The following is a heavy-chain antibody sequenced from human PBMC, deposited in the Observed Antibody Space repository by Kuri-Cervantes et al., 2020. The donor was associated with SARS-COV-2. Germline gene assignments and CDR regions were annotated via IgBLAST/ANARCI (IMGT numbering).Heavy chain of an antibody. CDR3: ARRRWLQFSTTPFDS. J-gene: IGHJ4*02. Sequence: GESLNISCKGSGYSFTSYCIGWVRQMPGKGLELMWIIYPRYSDTRYSPSFQGQVNISADNPISTAYLQWSSLKASDTAMYYCARRRWLQFSTTPFDSWGQGTLVTVSS. CDR2: IYPRYSDT. V-gene: IGHV5-51*04. CDR1: GYSFTSYC. D-gene: IGHD5-24*01.